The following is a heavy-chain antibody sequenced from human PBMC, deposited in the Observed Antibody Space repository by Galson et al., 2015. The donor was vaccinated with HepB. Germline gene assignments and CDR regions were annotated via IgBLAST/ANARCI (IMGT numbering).Heavy chain of an antibody. J-gene: IGHJ6*02. CDR1: GFTFSNAW. Sequence: SLRLSCAASGFTFSNAWMNWVRQAPGKGLEWVGRIKSKTDGGTTDYAAPVKGRFTISRDDSKNTLYLQMNSLKTEDTAVYYCTTSHPLTDYGDYGRPRGDYYYGMDVWGQGTTVTVSS. V-gene: IGHV3-15*07. CDR2: IKSKTDGGTT. CDR3: TTSHPLTDYGDYGRPRGDYYYGMDV. D-gene: IGHD4-17*01.